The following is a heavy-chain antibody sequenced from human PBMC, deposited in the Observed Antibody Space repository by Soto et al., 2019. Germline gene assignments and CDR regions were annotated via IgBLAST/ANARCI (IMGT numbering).Heavy chain of an antibody. D-gene: IGHD1-7*01. CDR2: ISGSGGST. CDR1: GFTFSSYA. CDR3: AKDRGFIQLELPHCYFDL. Sequence: EVQLLESGGGLVQPGGSLRLSCAASGFTFSSYAMSWVRQAPGKGLEWVSAISGSGGSTYYADSVKGRFTISRDNSKNTLYLQMNSLRAEDTAVYYCAKDRGFIQLELPHCYFDLWGRGTLVTVSS. V-gene: IGHV3-23*01. J-gene: IGHJ2*01.